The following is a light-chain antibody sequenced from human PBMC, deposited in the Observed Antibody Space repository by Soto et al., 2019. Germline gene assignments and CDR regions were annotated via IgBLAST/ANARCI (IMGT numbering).Light chain of an antibody. V-gene: IGLV2-14*01. CDR1: SSDVGGYNY. CDR3: SSYTSSSILV. Sequence: QSALTQPASVSGSPGQSITISCTGTSSDVGGYNYVSWYQQHPGKAPKLMIYDVSNRPSGVSNRFSGSKSGNTASLTISGLQGEDEADYYCSSYTSSSILVFGGGTKVIVL. CDR2: DVS. J-gene: IGLJ3*02.